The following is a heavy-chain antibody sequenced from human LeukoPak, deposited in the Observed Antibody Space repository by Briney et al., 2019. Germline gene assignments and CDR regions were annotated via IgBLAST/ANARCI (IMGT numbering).Heavy chain of an antibody. J-gene: IGHJ4*02. D-gene: IGHD6-19*01. Sequence: GGSLRLSCAASGFTFTNYWMGWVRQAPGKGLEWVANIKQDGSEKYYVDSVKGRFTVSRDNAKSSLYLRMNSLRAEDTAVYYCARVQGSSGPGIFEYWGQGTLVTVSS. CDR1: GFTFTNYW. CDR2: IKQDGSEK. V-gene: IGHV3-7*01. CDR3: ARVQGSSGPGIFEY.